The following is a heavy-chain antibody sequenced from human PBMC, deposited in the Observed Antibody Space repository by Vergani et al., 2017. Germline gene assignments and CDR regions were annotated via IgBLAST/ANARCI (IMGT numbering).Heavy chain of an antibody. CDR3: ARGNCGVNCPKYNWLAP. Sequence: QVQLQESGPGLVKPPGTLSLTCAVSGDSIRSGSHYWTWIRQPAGRGLEWIGRIYPNGNGNYNESLRSRLTMSIDTSRSQFSLSLSSVTAADTAVYYCARGNCGVNCPKYNWLAPWGRGILVTVSS. J-gene: IGHJ5*02. D-gene: IGHD2-21*01. CDR2: IYPNGNG. V-gene: IGHV4-61*02. CDR1: GDSIRSGSHY.